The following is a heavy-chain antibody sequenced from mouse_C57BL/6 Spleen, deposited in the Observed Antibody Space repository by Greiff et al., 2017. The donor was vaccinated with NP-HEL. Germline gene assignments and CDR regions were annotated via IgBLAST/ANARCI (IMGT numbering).Heavy chain of an antibody. Sequence: VQLQQSGAELARPGASVKLSCKASGYTFTSYGISWVKQRTGQGLEWIGEIYPRSGNTYYNEKFKGKATLTADKSSSTAYMELRSLTSEDSAVYFCARSRGSSYVGYFDVWGTGTTVTVSS. CDR3: ARSRGSSYVGYFDV. D-gene: IGHD1-1*01. CDR1: GYTFTSYG. J-gene: IGHJ1*03. CDR2: IYPRSGNT. V-gene: IGHV1-81*01.